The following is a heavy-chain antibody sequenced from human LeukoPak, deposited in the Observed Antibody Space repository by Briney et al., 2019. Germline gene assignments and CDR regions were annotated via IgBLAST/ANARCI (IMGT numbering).Heavy chain of an antibody. V-gene: IGHV1-18*01. J-gene: IGHJ4*02. CDR2: ITAYNSNR. CDR1: GYTFTSYG. CDR3: ARGGMTAAMDY. D-gene: IGHD2-21*02. Sequence: ASVKVSCKASGYTFTSYGVSWVRQAPGQGLEWMGWITAYNSNRNYAKKLHGRVTMTTDTSTSTAYMELRSLRSDDTAVYYCARGGMTAAMDYWGQGTLVTVSA.